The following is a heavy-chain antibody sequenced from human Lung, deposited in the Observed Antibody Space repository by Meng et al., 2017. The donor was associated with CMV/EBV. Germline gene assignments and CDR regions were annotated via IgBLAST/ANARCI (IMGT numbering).Heavy chain of an antibody. J-gene: IGHJ4*02. CDR3: ARVEVGITSGDY. CDR1: GYPFTNYG. Sequence: QANLMQPVGEVKKPGASVKVSCKASGYPFTNYGITWVRQAPGQGLEWMGWINAYNGDTNYAQTLQGRVTMTTDTSTSTAYMELRSLRSDDTAVYYCARVEVGITSGDYWGQGTLVTVSS. D-gene: IGHD1-26*01. CDR2: INAYNGDT. V-gene: IGHV1-18*01.